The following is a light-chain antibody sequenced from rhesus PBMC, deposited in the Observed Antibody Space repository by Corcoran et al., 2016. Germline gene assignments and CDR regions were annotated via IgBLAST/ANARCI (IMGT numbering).Light chain of an antibody. CDR3: QQYDSRPWT. J-gene: IGKJ1*01. CDR2: KAS. Sequence: DIQMTQSPSSLSASVGDTVTITCRASQGISSWLAWYQQKPGKAPKLRIYKASSLQSGVPSRFSGSRSGTDFTLTISSMQSEDFATYCCQQYDSRPWTFGQGTKVDIK. CDR1: QGISSW. V-gene: IGKV1-22*01.